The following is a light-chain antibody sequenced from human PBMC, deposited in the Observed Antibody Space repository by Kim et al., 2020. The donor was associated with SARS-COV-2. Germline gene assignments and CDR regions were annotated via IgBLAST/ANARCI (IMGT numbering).Light chain of an antibody. CDR2: GAS. CDR1: QSVSGN. CDR3: QQYNNWPPLT. J-gene: IGKJ4*01. V-gene: IGKV3-15*01. Sequence: SAGERAPLTRRASQSVSGNLAWYQQKPGQAPRLRIYGASTRATGIPARFSCSGSGTEFTLTISSLQSEDFAVYYCQQYNNWPPLTFGGGTKVDIK.